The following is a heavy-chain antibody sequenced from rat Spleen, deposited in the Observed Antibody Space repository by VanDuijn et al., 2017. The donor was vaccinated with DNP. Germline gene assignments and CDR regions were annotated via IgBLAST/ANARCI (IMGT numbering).Heavy chain of an antibody. Sequence: QVQLKESGPGLVQPSQTLSLTCTVSGFSLTSYSVGWVRQSPEKGLEWIAAVSSSGTTYYNSPLESRLSISRDTSKSQVFLKMNSLQTEDTAMYFCARSDYSDGSYYYGYFDYWGQGVMVTVSS. CDR1: GFSLTSYS. CDR2: VSSSGTT. D-gene: IGHD1-12*02. V-gene: IGHV2-6*01. CDR3: ARSDYSDGSYYYGYFDY. J-gene: IGHJ2*01.